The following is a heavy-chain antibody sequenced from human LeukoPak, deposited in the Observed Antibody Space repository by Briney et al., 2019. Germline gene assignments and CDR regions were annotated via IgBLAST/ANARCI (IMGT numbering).Heavy chain of an antibody. Sequence: ASVKVSCKASGYTFTSYDINWVRQATGQGLEWMGWMNPSSGNTGYAQKFQGRVTMTRNTSISTAYMELSSLRSEDTAVYYCARGPGPRYCSSTSCYYSFDIWGQGTMVTVSS. CDR3: ARGPGPRYCSSTSCYYSFDI. J-gene: IGHJ3*02. V-gene: IGHV1-8*01. CDR2: MNPSSGNT. CDR1: GYTFTSYD. D-gene: IGHD2-2*01.